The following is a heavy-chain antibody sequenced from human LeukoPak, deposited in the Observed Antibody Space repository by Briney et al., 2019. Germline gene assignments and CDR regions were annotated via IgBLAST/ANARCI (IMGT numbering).Heavy chain of an antibody. D-gene: IGHD6-19*01. V-gene: IGHV4-34*01. CDR1: GGSFSGYY. Sequence: SETLSLTCAVYGGSFSGYYWSWIRQPPGKGLEWIGEMNHYENTNYNPSLKSRVTISIDTSKNQFSLMLTSVTAADTATYYCARETSLAGFASGLGFNYWGQGILVTVSS. CDR3: ARETSLAGFASGLGFNY. CDR2: MNHYENT. J-gene: IGHJ4*02.